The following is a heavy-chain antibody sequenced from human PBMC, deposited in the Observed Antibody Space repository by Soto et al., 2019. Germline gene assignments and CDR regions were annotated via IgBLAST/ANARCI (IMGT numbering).Heavy chain of an antibody. CDR2: INAGNGNT. V-gene: IGHV1-3*01. D-gene: IGHD1-7*01. CDR3: ARSQLELRVYYYYGMDV. Sequence: QVQLVQSGAEVKKPGASVKVSCKASGYTFTSYAMHWVRQAPGQRLEWMGWINAGNGNTKYSQKFQGRVTITADESTSTAYMELSSLRSEDTAVYYCARSQLELRVYYYYGMDVWGQGTTVTVSS. J-gene: IGHJ6*02. CDR1: GYTFTSYA.